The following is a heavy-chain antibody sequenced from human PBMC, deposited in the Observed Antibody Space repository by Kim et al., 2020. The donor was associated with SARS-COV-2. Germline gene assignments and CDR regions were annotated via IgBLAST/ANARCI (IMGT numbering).Heavy chain of an antibody. Sequence: GGSLRLSCAASGFTVSSNYMSWVRQAPGKGLEWVSVIYSGGSTYYADSVKGRFTISRDNSKNTLYLQMKSLRAEDTAVYYCARDPGSDYDILTGYGYYYGMDVWGQGTTVTVSS. CDR3: ARDPGSDYDILTGYGYYYGMDV. V-gene: IGHV3-53*01. CDR2: IYSGGST. J-gene: IGHJ6*02. CDR1: GFTVSSNY. D-gene: IGHD3-9*01.